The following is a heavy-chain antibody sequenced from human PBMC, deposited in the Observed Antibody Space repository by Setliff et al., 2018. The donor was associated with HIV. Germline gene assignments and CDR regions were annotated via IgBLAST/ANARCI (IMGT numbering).Heavy chain of an antibody. D-gene: IGHD2-15*01. V-gene: IGHV1-69*13. Sequence: SVKVSCKASGDFSHYATNWVRQAPGQGLEWMGAITPLFGTTNYAQHFQGRLTITADESTNTVYMELNSLTSEDTAVYYCASLDGFCSGRNCLPRGYFGSWGQGTLVTVSS. CDR3: ASLDGFCSGRNCLPRGYFGS. J-gene: IGHJ4*02. CDR1: GDFSHYA. CDR2: ITPLFGTT.